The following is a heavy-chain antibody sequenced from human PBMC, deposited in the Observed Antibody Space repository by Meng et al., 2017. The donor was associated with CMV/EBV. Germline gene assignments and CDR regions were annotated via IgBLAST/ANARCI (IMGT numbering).Heavy chain of an antibody. CDR2: INSDGSST. V-gene: IGHV3-74*01. CDR1: GFTFSSYW. Sequence: GESLKISCAASGFTFSSYWMHWVRQAPGKGLVWGSRINSDGSSTSYADSVKGRFTISRDNAKNTLYLQMNSLRAEDTAVYYCARGGGDYSGYDWEADYWGQGTLVTVSS. D-gene: IGHD5-12*01. CDR3: ARGGGDYSGYDWEADY. J-gene: IGHJ4*02.